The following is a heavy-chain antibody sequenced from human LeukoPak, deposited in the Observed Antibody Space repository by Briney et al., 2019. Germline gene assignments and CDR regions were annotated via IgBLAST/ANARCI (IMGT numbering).Heavy chain of an antibody. D-gene: IGHD3-10*01. Sequence: SETLSLTCAVSGGSISSSNWWSWVRQPPGKGLEWIGEIYHSGSTNYNPSLKSRVTISVDKSKNQFSLKLSSVTAADTAVYYCARHINDGAMVRGVKGAFDIWGQGTMVTVSS. CDR2: IYHSGST. CDR3: ARHINDGAMVRGVKGAFDI. V-gene: IGHV4-4*02. J-gene: IGHJ3*02. CDR1: GGSISSSNW.